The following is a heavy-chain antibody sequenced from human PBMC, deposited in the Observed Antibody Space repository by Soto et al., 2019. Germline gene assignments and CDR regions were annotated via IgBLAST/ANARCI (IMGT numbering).Heavy chain of an antibody. CDR3: TTVGFGELLAGYYYYGMDV. J-gene: IGHJ6*02. Sequence: PGGSLRLSCAASGFTFSSYAMSWVRQAPGKGLEWVSTISGSGGSTYYADSVKGRFTISRDNSKNTLYLQLNSLRAEDTAVYYCTTVGFGELLAGYYYYGMDVWGQGTTVTVSS. CDR1: GFTFSSYA. V-gene: IGHV3-23*01. CDR2: ISGSGGST. D-gene: IGHD3-10*01.